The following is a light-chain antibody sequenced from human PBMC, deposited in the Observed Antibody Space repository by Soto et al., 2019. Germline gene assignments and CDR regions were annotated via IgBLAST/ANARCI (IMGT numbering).Light chain of an antibody. CDR1: QSISSY. CDR3: QQSYSTLLT. Sequence: DIQMTQSPSSLSASVGDRVTITCRASQSISSYLNWYQQKPGKAPKLLIYAASSLQSGVPSRFSGSGSGTDFPLPISSLQPEDFSTYYCQQSYSTLLTFGGGTKVEIK. V-gene: IGKV1-39*01. J-gene: IGKJ4*01. CDR2: AAS.